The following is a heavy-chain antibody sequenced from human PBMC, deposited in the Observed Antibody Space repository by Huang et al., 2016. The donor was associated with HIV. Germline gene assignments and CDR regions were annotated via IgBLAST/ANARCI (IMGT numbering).Heavy chain of an antibody. Sequence: EVQLVQSGAEVKKPGESLKISCKASGYTFTNYWIVWMRQKSGKGLEWVGIIYPVDSDTRSSPPFQGQVTISAVKSINTAYLQWSSLKASDTATYYCARIEVPAAYYYMDVWGKGTTVTVYS. CDR2: IYPVDSDT. D-gene: IGHD2-2*01. J-gene: IGHJ6*03. CDR3: ARIEVPAAYYYMDV. CDR1: GYTFTNYW. V-gene: IGHV5-51*03.